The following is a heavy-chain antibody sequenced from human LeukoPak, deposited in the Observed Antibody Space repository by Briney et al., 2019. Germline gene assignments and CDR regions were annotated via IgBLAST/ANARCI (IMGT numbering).Heavy chain of an antibody. V-gene: IGHV1-8*01. Sequence: GASVKVSCKASGYTFTSYDINWVRQATGQGLEWMGWMNPNSGNTGYAQKFQGRVTMTRNTSISTAYMELSSLRSEDTAVYYCARYFPNLTYFDPWGPGTLVTVSS. D-gene: IGHD1-14*01. J-gene: IGHJ5*02. CDR2: MNPNSGNT. CDR1: GYTFTSYD. CDR3: ARYFPNLTYFDP.